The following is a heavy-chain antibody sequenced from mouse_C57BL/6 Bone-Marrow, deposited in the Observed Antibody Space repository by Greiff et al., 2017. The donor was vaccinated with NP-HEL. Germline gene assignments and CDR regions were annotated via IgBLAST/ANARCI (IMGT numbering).Heavy chain of an antibody. D-gene: IGHD1-1*01. CDR2: IYPGNSDT. J-gene: IGHJ2*01. CDR1: GYTFTSYW. V-gene: IGHV1-5*01. Sequence: EVQLHQSGTVLARPGASVKMSCKTSGYTFTSYWMHWVKQRPGQGLEWIGAIYPGNSDTSYNQKFKGKAKLTAVTSASTAYMELSSLTNEDSAVYYCTRPPFITTVVAPFDYWGQGTTLTVSS. CDR3: TRPPFITTVVAPFDY.